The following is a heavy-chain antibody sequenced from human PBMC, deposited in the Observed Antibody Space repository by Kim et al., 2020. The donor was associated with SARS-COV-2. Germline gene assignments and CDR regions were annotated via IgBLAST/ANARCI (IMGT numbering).Heavy chain of an antibody. CDR3: ARSALVRTFAI. J-gene: IGHJ3*02. D-gene: IGHD3-10*01. CDR1: GDSISSYY. Sequence: SETLSLTCTVSGDSISSYYWSWIRQPPGKGLEWIGYIYYSGSTNYNPSLKSRVTISVDTSKNQFSLKLSSVTAADTAVYYCARSALVRTFAIWGQGTMVTVSS. CDR2: IYYSGST. V-gene: IGHV4-59*08.